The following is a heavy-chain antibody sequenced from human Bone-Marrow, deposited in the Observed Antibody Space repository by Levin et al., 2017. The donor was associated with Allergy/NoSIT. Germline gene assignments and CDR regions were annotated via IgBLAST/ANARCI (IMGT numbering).Heavy chain of an antibody. D-gene: IGHD3-3*01. CDR3: ARDRSVSGVYDFWSGYHYYYGMDV. J-gene: IGHJ6*02. CDR1: GFTFSSYA. CDR2: ISYDGSNK. V-gene: IGHV3-30*04. Sequence: SCAASGFTFSSYAMHWVRQAPGKGLEWVAVISYDGSNKYYADSVKGRFTISRDNSKNTLYLQMNSLRAEDTAVYYCARDRSVSGVYDFWSGYHYYYGMDVWGQGTTVTVSS.